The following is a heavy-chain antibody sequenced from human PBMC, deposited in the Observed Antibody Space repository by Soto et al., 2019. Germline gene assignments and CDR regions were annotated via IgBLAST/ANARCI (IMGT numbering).Heavy chain of an antibody. CDR2: ISAYNGNT. J-gene: IGHJ6*02. D-gene: IGHD2-2*01. Sequence: ASVKVSCKASGYTFTSYGISWVRQAPGQGLEWMGWISAYNGNTNYAQKLQGRVTMTTDTSTSTAYMELRSLRSDDTAVYYCARDRGDPLDIVLVPAAHYYYYGMDVWGQGTTVTVSS. CDR1: GYTFTSYG. V-gene: IGHV1-18*01. CDR3: ARDRGDPLDIVLVPAAHYYYYGMDV.